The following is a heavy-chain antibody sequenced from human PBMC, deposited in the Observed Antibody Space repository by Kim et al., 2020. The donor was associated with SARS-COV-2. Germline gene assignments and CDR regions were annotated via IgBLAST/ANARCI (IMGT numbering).Heavy chain of an antibody. Sequence: SETLSLTCAVSGGSISSGGYSWSWIRQPPGKGLEWIGYIYHSGSTYYNPSLKSRVTISVDRSKNQFSLKLSSVTAADTAVYYCATSSSWYDHDAFDIWGQGTMVTVSS. CDR1: GGSISSGGYS. V-gene: IGHV4-30-2*01. CDR3: ATSSSWYDHDAFDI. D-gene: IGHD6-13*01. CDR2: IYHSGST. J-gene: IGHJ3*02.